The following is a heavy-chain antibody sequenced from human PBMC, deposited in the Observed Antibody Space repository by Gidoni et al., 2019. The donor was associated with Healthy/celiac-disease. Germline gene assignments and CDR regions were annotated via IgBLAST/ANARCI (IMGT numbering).Heavy chain of an antibody. V-gene: IGHV3-7*01. CDR2: IKQDGSEK. J-gene: IGHJ3*02. CDR1: GFTFSSSW. CDR3: ARQYYDDAFDI. Sequence: EVQLVESGGGLVQPGGSLRLSCAASGFTFSSSWMSWVRQAPGKGLEWVANIKQDGSEKYYVDSVKGRFTISRDNAKNSLYLQMNSLRAEDTAVYYCARQYYDDAFDIWGQGTMVTVSS. D-gene: IGHD3-22*01.